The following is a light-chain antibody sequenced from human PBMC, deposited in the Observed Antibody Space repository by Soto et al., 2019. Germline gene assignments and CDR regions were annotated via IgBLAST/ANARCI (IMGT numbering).Light chain of an antibody. Sequence: QSVLTQPRSVSGSPGQSVTISCTGTSSDVGGYNYVSWYQQHPGKAPKLMIYDVSKRPSGVRDRLSGSKSGNTASLTISGLQAEDEADYYCCSYAGSYSYVFGTGTKVTVL. CDR2: DVS. J-gene: IGLJ1*01. CDR1: SSDVGGYNY. CDR3: CSYAGSYSYV. V-gene: IGLV2-11*01.